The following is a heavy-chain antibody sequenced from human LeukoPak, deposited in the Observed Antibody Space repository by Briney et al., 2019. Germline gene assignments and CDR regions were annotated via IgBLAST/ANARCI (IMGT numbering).Heavy chain of an antibody. J-gene: IGHJ3*02. CDR1: GYTLTELS. V-gene: IGHV1-24*01. Sequence: ASVKVSCKVSGYTLTELSMHWVRQATGKGLEWMGGFDPEDGETIYAQKFQGRVTMTEDTSTDTAYMELSSLRSEDTAVYYCATTRGFYDSSGYYHDAFDIWGQGTMVTVSS. D-gene: IGHD3-22*01. CDR2: FDPEDGET. CDR3: ATTRGFYDSSGYYHDAFDI.